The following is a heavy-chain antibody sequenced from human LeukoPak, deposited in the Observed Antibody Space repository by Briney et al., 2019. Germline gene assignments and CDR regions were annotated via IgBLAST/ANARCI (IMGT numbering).Heavy chain of an antibody. CDR3: AKDLRAAAADY. CDR2: ISGSGGNT. Sequence: GGSLRLSCAASGFTFSSYGMTWVRQAPGKGLEWVSAISGSGGNTYYADSVKGRFTISRDNSKNTVYLQMKSLRAEDTAVYYCAKDLRAAAADYWGQGTLVTVSS. CDR1: GFTFSSYG. J-gene: IGHJ4*02. V-gene: IGHV3-23*01. D-gene: IGHD6-13*01.